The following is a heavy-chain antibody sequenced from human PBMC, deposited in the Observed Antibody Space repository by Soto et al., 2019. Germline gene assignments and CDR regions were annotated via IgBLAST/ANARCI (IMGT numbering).Heavy chain of an antibody. CDR2: ISGFNDDT. V-gene: IGHV1-18*01. CDR1: GYTFTSYG. CDR3: ARSGSYYPARKWFGP. J-gene: IGHJ5*02. D-gene: IGHD3-10*01. Sequence: QAQLVQSGVEMKNVGASVKVSCKASGYTFTSYGISWVRQAPGQGLEWMGWISGFNDDTNHAQKFQGRVTVTQDTSTSTAYMELRSLKSDDTAVYYCARSGSYYPARKWFGPWGQGPLVTVSS.